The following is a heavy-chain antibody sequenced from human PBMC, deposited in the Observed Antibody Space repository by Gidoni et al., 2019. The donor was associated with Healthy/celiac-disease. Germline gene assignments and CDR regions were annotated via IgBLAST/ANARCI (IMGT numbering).Heavy chain of an antibody. J-gene: IGHJ4*02. CDR3: AREDRDYKIDY. D-gene: IGHD4-17*01. V-gene: IGHV5-10-1*01. Sequence: NYNPSFQGHVTISADKSITTAYLQWSSLKASDTAIYYCAREDRDYKIDYWGQGTPVTVSS.